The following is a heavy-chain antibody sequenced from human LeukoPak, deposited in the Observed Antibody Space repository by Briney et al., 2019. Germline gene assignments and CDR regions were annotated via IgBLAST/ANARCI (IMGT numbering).Heavy chain of an antibody. CDR1: GFTFSSYS. D-gene: IGHD3-3*01. V-gene: IGHV3-48*01. Sequence: GGSLRLSCAASGFTFSSYSMNWVRQAPGKGLEWVSYISSSSSTIYYADSVKGRFTISRDNAKNSLYLQMNSLRAEDTAVYYCARDRGTIFGVVTKGYFQHWRQGTLVTVSS. J-gene: IGHJ1*01. CDR2: ISSSSSTI. CDR3: ARDRGTIFGVVTKGYFQH.